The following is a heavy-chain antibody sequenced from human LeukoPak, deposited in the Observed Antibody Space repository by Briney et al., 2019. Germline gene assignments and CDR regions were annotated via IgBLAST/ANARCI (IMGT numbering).Heavy chain of an antibody. D-gene: IGHD3-9*01. CDR2: ISGSGGST. V-gene: IGHV3-23*01. J-gene: IGHJ4*02. CDR1: GFTFSSYA. Sequence: PGGSLRLSCAASGFTFSSYAMSWVRQAPGKGLEWVSAISGSGGSTYYADSVKGRFTISRDNSKNTLYLQMNSLRAEDTAVYYCAKEGEYDILTGYANNYYFDYWGQGTLVTVSS. CDR3: AKEGEYDILTGYANNYYFDY.